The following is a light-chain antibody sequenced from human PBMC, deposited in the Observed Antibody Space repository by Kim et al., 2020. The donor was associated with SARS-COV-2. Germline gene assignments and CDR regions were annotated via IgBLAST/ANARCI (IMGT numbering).Light chain of an antibody. CDR1: KLGDKY. V-gene: IGLV3-1*01. CDR3: QAWDSSTAV. CDR2: QDS. J-gene: IGLJ2*01. Sequence: YELTQPPSVSVSPGQTASITCSGDKLGDKYACWYQQKPGQSPVLVIYQDSKRPSGIPERFSGSNSGNTATLTISGTQAMDEADYYCQAWDSSTAVFGGGTQLTVL.